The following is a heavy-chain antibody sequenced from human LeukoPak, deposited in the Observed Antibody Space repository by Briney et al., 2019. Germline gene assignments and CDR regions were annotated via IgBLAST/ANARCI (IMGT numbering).Heavy chain of an antibody. Sequence: SVKVSCKASGGTFSSYAISWVRQAPGQGLEWMGGIIPIFGTANYAQKFQGRVTITAGESTSTAYMELSRLRSDDTAVYYCARGSPSGGAHFDYWGQGTLVTVSS. V-gene: IGHV1-69*13. D-gene: IGHD3-10*01. J-gene: IGHJ4*02. CDR3: ARGSPSGGAHFDY. CDR1: GGTFSSYA. CDR2: IIPIFGTA.